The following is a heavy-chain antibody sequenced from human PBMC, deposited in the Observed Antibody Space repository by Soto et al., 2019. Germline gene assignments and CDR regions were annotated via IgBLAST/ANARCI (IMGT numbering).Heavy chain of an antibody. V-gene: IGHV3-9*01. CDR3: VKVSYSSLTTLGSAFEV. CDR1: GFTFDDYA. D-gene: IGHD4-4*01. Sequence: QLVESGGGLVQPGRSLRLSCAAAGFTFDDYAMHWVRQAPGKGLEWVSGISWSGDNMAYADSVKGRFITSRDNVKNSLYLKMNSLRVEDTALYHCVKVSYSSLTTLGSAFEVWGQGIMVTVS. CDR2: ISWSGDNM. J-gene: IGHJ3*01.